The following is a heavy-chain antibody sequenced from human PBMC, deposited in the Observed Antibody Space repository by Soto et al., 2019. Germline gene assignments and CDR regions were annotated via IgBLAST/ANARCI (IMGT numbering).Heavy chain of an antibody. CDR2: ISWNSGSI. CDR3: AKAPGYSNYESYMDV. J-gene: IGHJ6*03. CDR1: GFTFDDYA. D-gene: IGHD4-4*01. V-gene: IGHV3-9*01. Sequence: EVQLVESGGGLVQPGRSLRLSCAASGFTFDDYAMHWVRQAPGKGLEWVSGISWNSGSIGYADSVKGRFTISRDNAKNSLYLQMNSLRAEDTALYYCAKAPGYSNYESYMDVWGKGTTVTVSS.